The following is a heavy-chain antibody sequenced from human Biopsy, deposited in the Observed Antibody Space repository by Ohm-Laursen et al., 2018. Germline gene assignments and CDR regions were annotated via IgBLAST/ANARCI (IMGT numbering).Heavy chain of an antibody. D-gene: IGHD2-21*02. J-gene: IGHJ4*02. Sequence: SVKVSCKASGYIFTYRYLHWVRQAPGQALEWLGWITIYNGNVKYAQRFQDRLSITRHTSLHAAYMELGGLRSDDTAVYFCVRSPLRDGDPLYFESWGQGTLVTVSS. V-gene: IGHV1-45*02. CDR3: VRSPLRDGDPLYFES. CDR2: ITIYNGNV. CDR1: GYIFTYRY.